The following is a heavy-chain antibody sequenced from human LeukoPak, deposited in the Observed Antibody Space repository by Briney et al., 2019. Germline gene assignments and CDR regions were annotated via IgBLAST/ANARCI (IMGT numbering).Heavy chain of an antibody. J-gene: IGHJ2*01. CDR2: IYTSGST. V-gene: IGHV4-4*07. Sequence: SETLSLTCTVSGGSISSYYGSWIRQPAGKGLEWIGRIYTSGSTNYNPSLKSRVTMSVDTSKNQFSLKLSSVTAADTAVYYCARDTYYYDSSGYYRFDLWGRGTLVTVSS. CDR3: ARDTYYYDSSGYYRFDL. D-gene: IGHD3-22*01. CDR1: GGSISSYY.